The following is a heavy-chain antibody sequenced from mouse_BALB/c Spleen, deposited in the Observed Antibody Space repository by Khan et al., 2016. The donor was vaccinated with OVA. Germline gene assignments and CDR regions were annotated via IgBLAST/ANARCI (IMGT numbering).Heavy chain of an antibody. CDR1: GFSLTNYG. J-gene: IGHJ4*01. V-gene: IGHV2-6-1*01. CDR2: IWSDGST. Sequence: QVQLKQSGPGLVAPSQSLSITCTISGFSLTNYGVHWVRQPPGKGLEWLVVIWSDGSTTYNSALKSRLTISKDNSKSQVFLKMNSLQNEDTAMYFCARQPYYHYNSMDYWGQGMSVTISA. D-gene: IGHD2-10*01. CDR3: ARQPYYHYNSMDY.